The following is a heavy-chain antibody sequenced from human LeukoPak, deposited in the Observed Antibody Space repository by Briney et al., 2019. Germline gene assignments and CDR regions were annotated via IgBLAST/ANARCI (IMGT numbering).Heavy chain of an antibody. CDR2: ISGSGGTT. CDR3: AKALRQLAYYFDY. D-gene: IGHD6-13*01. Sequence: PGGSLRLSCAASGFTFDAYGMSWVRQAPGKGLEWVSAISGSGGTTYYADSVKGRFTISRDNSKNTLYLQMNSLRVEDTAVYYCAKALRQLAYYFDYWGKGTLVTVSS. V-gene: IGHV3-23*01. J-gene: IGHJ4*02. CDR1: GFTFDAYG.